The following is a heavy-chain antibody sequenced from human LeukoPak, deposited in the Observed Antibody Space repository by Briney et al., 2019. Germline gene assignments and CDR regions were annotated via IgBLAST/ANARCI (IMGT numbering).Heavy chain of an antibody. Sequence: PGGSLRLSCAASGFSFSSYAMSWVRQAPGKGLEWVSYISGSGTNIDYGDSVKGRFTISRDNAKSSVYLQMNSLRAEDTAVYYCAISANGGNSFWNYWGQGTLVTVSS. CDR1: GFSFSSYA. CDR2: ISGSGTNI. J-gene: IGHJ4*02. CDR3: AISANGGNSFWNY. D-gene: IGHD4-23*01. V-gene: IGHV3-48*04.